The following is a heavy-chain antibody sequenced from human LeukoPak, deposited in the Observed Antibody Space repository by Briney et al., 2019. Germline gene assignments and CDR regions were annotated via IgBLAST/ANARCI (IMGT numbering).Heavy chain of an antibody. CDR1: GYTFTSYA. D-gene: IGHD3-10*01. Sequence: GASVKVSCKASGYTFTSYAMNWVRQAPGQGLEWMGWINTNTGNPTYAQGFTGRFVFSLDTSVSTAYLQISSLKAEDTAVYYCARGGGYYYGSGSYSRVPDYWGQGTLVTVSS. CDR3: ARGGGYYYGSGSYSRVPDY. CDR2: INTNTGNP. J-gene: IGHJ4*02. V-gene: IGHV7-4-1*02.